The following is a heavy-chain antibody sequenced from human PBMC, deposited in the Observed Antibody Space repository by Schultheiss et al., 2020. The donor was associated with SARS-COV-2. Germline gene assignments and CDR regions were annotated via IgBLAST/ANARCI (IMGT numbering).Heavy chain of an antibody. CDR2: INHSGST. J-gene: IGHJ6*02. V-gene: IGHV4-34*01. CDR3: ARAYSSSWYWSSGFDYYYYGMDV. CDR1: GGSFSGYY. Sequence: SETLSLTCAVYGGSFSGYYWSWIRQPPGKGLEWIGEINHSGSTNYNPSLKSRVTISVDTSKNQFSLQLNSVTPEDTAVYYCARAYSSSWYWSSGFDYYYYGMDVWGQGTTVTVSS. D-gene: IGHD6-13*01.